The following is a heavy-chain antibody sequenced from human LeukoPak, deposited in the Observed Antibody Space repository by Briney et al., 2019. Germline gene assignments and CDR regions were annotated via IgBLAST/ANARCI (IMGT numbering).Heavy chain of an antibody. CDR2: ISAQNGNT. V-gene: IGHV1-18*01. Sequence: ASVKVSCKASGYTFSNYAISWVRQAPGQELEWMGWISAQNGNTKYAQKFQGRVSMTTDTSSSIAYMELRSMRSDDTAVYYCARYNTLLRGVTTCDYWGQGTLVTVSS. CDR1: GYTFSNYA. D-gene: IGHD3-10*01. CDR3: ARYNTLLRGVTTCDY. J-gene: IGHJ4*01.